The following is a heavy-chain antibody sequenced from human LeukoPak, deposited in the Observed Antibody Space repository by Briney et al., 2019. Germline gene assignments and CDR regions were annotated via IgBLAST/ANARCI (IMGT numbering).Heavy chain of an antibody. CDR2: IKQDGSEK. V-gene: IGHV3-7*05. Sequence: GGSLRLSCAASGFTFSSYWMSWVRQAPGKGLEWVANIKQDGSEKYYVDSVKGRFTISRDNAKNSLYLQMNSLRAEDTAVYYCAGMIGVTMVRGAIPHFDYWGQGTLVTVSS. J-gene: IGHJ4*02. D-gene: IGHD3-10*01. CDR3: AGMIGVTMVRGAIPHFDY. CDR1: GFTFSSYW.